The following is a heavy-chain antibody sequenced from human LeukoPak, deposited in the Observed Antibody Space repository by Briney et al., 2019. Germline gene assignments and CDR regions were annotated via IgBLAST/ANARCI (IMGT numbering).Heavy chain of an antibody. Sequence: ASVKVSCKASGGTFSSYAISWVRQAPGQGLEWMGRIIPILGIANYAQKFQGRVTITADESTSTAYMELSSLRSEDTAVYYCARTPPGKYSSSKRTRTALYYFDYWGQGTLVTVSS. D-gene: IGHD6-6*01. CDR1: GGTFSSYA. CDR2: IIPILGIA. V-gene: IGHV1-69*04. J-gene: IGHJ4*02. CDR3: ARTPPGKYSSSKRTRTALYYFDY.